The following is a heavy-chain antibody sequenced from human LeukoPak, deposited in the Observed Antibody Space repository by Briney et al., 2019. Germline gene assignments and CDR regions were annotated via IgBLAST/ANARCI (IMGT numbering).Heavy chain of an antibody. Sequence: GGSLRLSCAASGFTFSSYAMSWVRQAPGKGLEWVSAISGSGGSTYYADSVKGRFTISRDNAKNTLYLQMNNLRVEDTAVYYCASGYARSARHQSDFWGQGTVVTVSS. J-gene: IGHJ4*02. CDR3: ASGYARSARHQSDF. D-gene: IGHD5-12*01. CDR1: GFTFSSYA. CDR2: ISGSGGST. V-gene: IGHV3-23*01.